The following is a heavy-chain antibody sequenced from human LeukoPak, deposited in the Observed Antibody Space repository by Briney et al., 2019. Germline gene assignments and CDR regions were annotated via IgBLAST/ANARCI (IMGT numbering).Heavy chain of an antibody. CDR2: IWYDGSNK. Sequence: PGRSLRLSCAASGFTFSSYGMHWVRQAPGKGLEWVAVIWYDGSNKYYADSVKGRFTISRDNSKNTLYMEVNSLRAEDTAVYSCARGPSKGYSSSWYLGHWGQGTLVTVSS. CDR3: ARGPSKGYSSSWYLGH. D-gene: IGHD6-13*01. CDR1: GFTFSSYG. J-gene: IGHJ4*02. V-gene: IGHV3-33*01.